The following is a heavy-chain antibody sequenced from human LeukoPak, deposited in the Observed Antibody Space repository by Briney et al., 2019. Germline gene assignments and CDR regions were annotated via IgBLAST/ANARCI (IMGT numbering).Heavy chain of an antibody. CDR3: ARSLTMVRAYDY. CDR2: IQYDGSNK. Sequence: GGSLRLSCAASGFTFSSYGMHWVRLAPGKGLEWVTFIQYDGSNKYYADTVKGRFTISRDNSKNTVYLQMNSLRTEDTAVYYCARSLTMVRAYDYWGQGTLVTVSS. D-gene: IGHD3-10*01. V-gene: IGHV3-30*02. J-gene: IGHJ4*02. CDR1: GFTFSSYG.